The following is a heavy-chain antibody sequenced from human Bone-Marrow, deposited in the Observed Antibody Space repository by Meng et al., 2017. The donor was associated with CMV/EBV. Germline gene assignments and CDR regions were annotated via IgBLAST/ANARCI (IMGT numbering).Heavy chain of an antibody. CDR3: AKHNYWGLDD. J-gene: IGHJ4*01. CDR2: INPSGGST. Sequence: ASVKVSCKASGYTFTNYYMHWVRQAPGQGLEWMGIINPSGGSTSYAQNFQGRVTMTRDTSTSTVYMELSSLRSEDTAVYYCAKHNYWGLDDWGQGTMVTVSS. D-gene: IGHD7-27*01. CDR1: GYTFTNYY. V-gene: IGHV1-46*01.